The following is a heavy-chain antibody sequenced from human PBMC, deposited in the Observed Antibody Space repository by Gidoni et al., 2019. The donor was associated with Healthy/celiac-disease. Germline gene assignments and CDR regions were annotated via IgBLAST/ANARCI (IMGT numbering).Heavy chain of an antibody. V-gene: IGHV4-34*01. J-gene: IGHJ6*02. CDR2: INHSGST. CDR3: ARSTGSLYYGMDV. CDR1: GGSFSGYY. Sequence: QVQLQPWGAGLSKPAETLSLTCAVYGGSFSGYYWSWIRQPPGKGLEWIGEINHSGSTNYNPSRKSRVTISVDTSKNQFSLKVSSVTAADTAVYYCARSTGSLYYGMDVWGQGTTVTVSS.